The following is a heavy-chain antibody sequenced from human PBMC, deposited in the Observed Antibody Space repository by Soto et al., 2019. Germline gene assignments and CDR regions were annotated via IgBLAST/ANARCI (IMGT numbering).Heavy chain of an antibody. CDR1: GGTFSSYA. Sequence: GASVKVSCKASGGTFSSYAISWVRQAPGQGLEWMGGIIPIFGTANYAQKFQGRVTITADNPKSTLYLQMNSLRVDDTGEYYCARDRGTTGMVDYYYGMDVWGRGTTVTVSS. CDR2: IIPIFGTA. V-gene: IGHV1-69*06. D-gene: IGHD1-1*01. CDR3: ARDRGTTGMVDYYYGMDV. J-gene: IGHJ6*02.